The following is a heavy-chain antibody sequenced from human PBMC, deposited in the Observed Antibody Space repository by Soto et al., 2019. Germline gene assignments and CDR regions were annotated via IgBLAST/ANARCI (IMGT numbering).Heavy chain of an antibody. CDR2: ISTSGSTI. Sequence: EVQLVESGGGLVQPGGSLRLSCAASGFTFSSYEMNWVRQAPGKGLEWVSYISTSGSTIYYADSVKGRFTISRDNAKTSLYLQMNSLRVEDTAVYYCARGATWGFDYWGQGTLVTVSS. CDR1: GFTFSSYE. CDR3: ARGATWGFDY. V-gene: IGHV3-48*03. J-gene: IGHJ4*02. D-gene: IGHD1-26*01.